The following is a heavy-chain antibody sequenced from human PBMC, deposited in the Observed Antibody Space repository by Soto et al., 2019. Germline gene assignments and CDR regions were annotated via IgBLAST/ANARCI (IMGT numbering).Heavy chain of an antibody. Sequence: GASVKVSCKVSGYTLTELSMHWVRQAPGKGLEWMGGFDPEDGETIYAQKFQGRVTMAEDTSTDTASMELSSLRSEDPAVYYCSTLTPSGWSYYFDYWGQGTLVTVSS. CDR1: GYTLTELS. D-gene: IGHD6-19*01. J-gene: IGHJ4*02. V-gene: IGHV1-24*01. CDR2: FDPEDGET. CDR3: STLTPSGWSYYFDY.